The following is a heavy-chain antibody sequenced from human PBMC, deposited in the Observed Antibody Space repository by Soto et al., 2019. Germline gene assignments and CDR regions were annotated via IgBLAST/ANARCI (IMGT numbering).Heavy chain of an antibody. CDR3: ARNYGGNSYAFDI. V-gene: IGHV3-64*01. J-gene: IGHJ3*02. Sequence: GGSLRLSCAVSGFTFSSYAMSCVRQAPGKGLEYVSAISSNGATTYYANSVKGRFTISRDNSKNTLYLQMGSLRAEDMAVYYCARNYGGNSYAFDIWGQGTMVTVSS. CDR1: GFTFSSYA. CDR2: ISSNGATT. D-gene: IGHD2-21*02.